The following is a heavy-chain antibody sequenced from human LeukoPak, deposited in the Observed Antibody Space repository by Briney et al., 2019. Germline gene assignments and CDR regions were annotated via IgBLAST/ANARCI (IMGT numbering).Heavy chain of an antibody. CDR1: GFTFSSYG. J-gene: IGHJ6*02. Sequence: PGRSLRLSCAASGFTFSSYGMHWVRQAPGKGLEWVAVIWYDGSNKYYADSVKGRFTISRDNSKNTLYLQMNSLRAEDTAVYYCARGSRFGIVVVVAAGAMDVWGQGTTVTVSS. D-gene: IGHD2-15*01. V-gene: IGHV3-33*01. CDR2: IWYDGSNK. CDR3: ARGSRFGIVVVVAAGAMDV.